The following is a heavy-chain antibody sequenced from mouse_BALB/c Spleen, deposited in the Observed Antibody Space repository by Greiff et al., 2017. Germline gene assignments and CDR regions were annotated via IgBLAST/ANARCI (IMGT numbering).Heavy chain of an antibody. CDR1: GYAFSSSW. CDR2: IYPGDGDT. J-gene: IGHJ1*01. Sequence: QVQLKESGPELVKPGASVKISCKASGYAFSSSWMNWVKQRPGQGLEWIGRIYPGDGDTNYNGKFKGKATLTADKSSSTAYMQLSSLTSVDSAVYFCAKEGPYGCDVWGAGTRDSVP. V-gene: IGHV1-82*01. CDR3: AKEGPYGCDV. D-gene: IGHD1-1*02.